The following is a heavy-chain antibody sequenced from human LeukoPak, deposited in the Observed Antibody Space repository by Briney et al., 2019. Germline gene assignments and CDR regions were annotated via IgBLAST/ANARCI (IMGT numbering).Heavy chain of an antibody. CDR3: ARVKARATMGVYFDY. Sequence: SGTLSLTCAVSGGSIGSSNWWSWVRQPPGKGLEWIGEIYHSGSTNYNPSLKSRVTISVDKSKNQFSLKLSSVTAADTAVYYCARVKARATMGVYFDYWGQGTLVTVSS. V-gene: IGHV4-4*02. J-gene: IGHJ4*02. CDR1: GGSIGSSNW. CDR2: IYHSGST. D-gene: IGHD3-16*01.